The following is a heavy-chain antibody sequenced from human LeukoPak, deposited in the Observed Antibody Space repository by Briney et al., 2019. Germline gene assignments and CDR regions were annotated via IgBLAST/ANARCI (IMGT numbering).Heavy chain of an antibody. CDR2: IDSGGTT. Sequence: GGSLRLSCAASGFTFSSYAMSWVRQAPGKGLEWVSVIDSGGTTYYGDSVKGRFTISRENSKNMVYLQMNSLRGDDTAIYYCARNQGFDYWGPGTLVTVSS. V-gene: IGHV3-66*01. CDR1: GFTFSSYA. CDR3: ARNQGFDY. J-gene: IGHJ4*02.